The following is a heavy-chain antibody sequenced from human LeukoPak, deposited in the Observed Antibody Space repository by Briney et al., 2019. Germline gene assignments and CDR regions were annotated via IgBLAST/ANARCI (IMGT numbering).Heavy chain of an antibody. CDR2: INHSGST. D-gene: IGHD5-12*01. CDR1: GGSFGGYY. V-gene: IGHV4-34*01. CDR3: ASDIVATFDY. J-gene: IGHJ4*02. Sequence: SETLSLTCAVYGGSFGGYYWSWIRQPPGKGLEWIGEINHSGSTNYNPSLKSRVTISVDTSKNQCSLKLSSVTAADTAVYYCASDIVATFDYWGQGTLVTVSS.